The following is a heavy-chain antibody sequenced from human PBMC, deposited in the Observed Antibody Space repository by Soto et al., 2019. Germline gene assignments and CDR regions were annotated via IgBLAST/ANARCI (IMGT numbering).Heavy chain of an antibody. D-gene: IGHD6-19*01. V-gene: IGHV3-23*03. CDR3: ARRTSGYFGY. J-gene: IGHJ4*02. Sequence: EVQLLESGGGLVQPGGSLTLSCAASGFTFSDYTMTWVRQAPGKVLECISVILSDYNTYYAGSVRGRFTISRDNSKNTLYLEMNSLSAEATAVYYCARRTSGYFGYWGQGALVTVSS. CDR1: GFTFSDYT. CDR2: ILSDYNT.